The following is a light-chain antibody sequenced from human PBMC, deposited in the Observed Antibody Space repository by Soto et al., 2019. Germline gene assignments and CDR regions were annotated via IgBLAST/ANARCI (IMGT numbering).Light chain of an antibody. J-gene: IGLJ1*01. CDR1: SSDVGGYNY. V-gene: IGLV2-14*01. Sequence: QSVLTQPASVSGSPGQSITISCTGTSSDVGGYNYFSWYQQHPGKAPKLMIYDVSNRPSGVSNRFSGSKSGNTASLTISGFQAEDEADYYCSSYTSSSTLYVFGTGTKVTVL. CDR2: DVS. CDR3: SSYTSSSTLYV.